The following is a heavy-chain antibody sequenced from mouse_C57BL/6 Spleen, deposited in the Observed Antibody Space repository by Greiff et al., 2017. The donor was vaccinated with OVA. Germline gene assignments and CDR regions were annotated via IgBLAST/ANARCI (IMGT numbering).Heavy chain of an antibody. CDR2: IDPSDSYT. D-gene: IGHD2-4*01. V-gene: IGHV1-50*01. Sequence: QVQLQQPGAELVKPGASVKLSCKASGYTFTSYWMQWVKQRPGQGLEWIGEIDPSDSYTNYNQKFKGKATLTVDTSSSTAYMQLSSLTSEDSAVYYWARSGDYDAAWFAYWGQGTLVTVSA. J-gene: IGHJ3*01. CDR1: GYTFTSYW. CDR3: ARSGDYDAAWFAY.